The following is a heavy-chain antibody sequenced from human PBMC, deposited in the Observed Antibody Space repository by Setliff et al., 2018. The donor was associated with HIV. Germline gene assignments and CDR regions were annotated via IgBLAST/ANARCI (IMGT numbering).Heavy chain of an antibody. CDR3: ARSLSGDYYDGMDV. CDR2: SYHSGST. J-gene: IGHJ6*02. CDR1: GGSISHYY. D-gene: IGHD4-17*01. Sequence: SETLSLTCTVSGGSISHYYWSWIRQPPGKGLEWIGFSYHSGSTKYNPSLKRRVTISVDTSRNQFSLKLSSVTAADTTVYYCARSLSGDYYDGMDVWGQGTTVTVSS. V-gene: IGHV4-59*01.